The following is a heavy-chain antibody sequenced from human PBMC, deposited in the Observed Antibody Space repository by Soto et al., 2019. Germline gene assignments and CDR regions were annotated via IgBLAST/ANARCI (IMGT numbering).Heavy chain of an antibody. Sequence: GGSLRLSCAASGFTVSSNYMSWVRQAPGKGLEWVSVIYSGGSTYDADSGKGRFTSSRDNSKNTRYLQMNSLRAEDTAVYYCARDPVGGAYYDFWSGPPVPYWGQGTLVTVSS. J-gene: IGHJ4*02. CDR1: GFTVSSNY. CDR3: ARDPVGGAYYDFWSGPPVPY. V-gene: IGHV3-66*01. CDR2: IYSGGST. D-gene: IGHD3-3*01.